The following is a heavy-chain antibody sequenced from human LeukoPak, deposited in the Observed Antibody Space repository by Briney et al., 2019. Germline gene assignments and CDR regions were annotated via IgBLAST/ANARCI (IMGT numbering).Heavy chain of an antibody. CDR1: GYTFTSYD. Sequence: ASVKVSCKASGYTFTSYDINWVRQATGQGLEWMGWMNPNSGNTGYAQKFQGRVTITRNTSISTAYMELSSLRSEDTAVYYCARVVATIRFGYFDYWGQGTLVTVSS. D-gene: IGHD5-12*01. J-gene: IGHJ4*02. V-gene: IGHV1-8*03. CDR2: MNPNSGNT. CDR3: ARVVATIRFGYFDY.